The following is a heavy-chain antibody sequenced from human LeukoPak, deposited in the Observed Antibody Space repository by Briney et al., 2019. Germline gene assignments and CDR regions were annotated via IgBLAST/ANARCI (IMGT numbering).Heavy chain of an antibody. CDR2: INHSGST. V-gene: IGHV4-34*01. CDR1: GGSFSGYY. D-gene: IGHD3-22*01. CDR3: ASLTMIVVP. Sequence: SETLSLTCAVYGGSFSGYYWSWIRQPPGKGLEWIGEINHSGSTNYNPSLKSRVTISVDTSKNQFSLRLSSVTAADTAVYYCASLTMIVVPWGQGTLVTVSS. J-gene: IGHJ4*02.